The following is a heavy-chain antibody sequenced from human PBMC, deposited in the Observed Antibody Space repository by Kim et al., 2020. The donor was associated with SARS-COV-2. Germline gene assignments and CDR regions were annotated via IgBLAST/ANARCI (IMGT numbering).Heavy chain of an antibody. Sequence: SETLSLTCAVYGGSLSGYYWSWIRQPPGKGLEWIGEIHHSGSTNYNPSLESRVTISVDTSKNQFSLTLSSLTAADTAVYYCASLNTEYCSSRSCLIQYYYYIDAWGEGTTVTVSS. CDR3: ASLNTEYCSSRSCLIQYYYYIDA. D-gene: IGHD2-2*01. V-gene: IGHV4-34*01. CDR2: IHHSGST. J-gene: IGHJ6*03. CDR1: GGSLSGYY.